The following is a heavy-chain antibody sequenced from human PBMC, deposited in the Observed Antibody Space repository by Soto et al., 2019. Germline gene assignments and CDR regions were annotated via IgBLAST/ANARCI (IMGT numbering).Heavy chain of an antibody. CDR3: AREGVLFDI. J-gene: IGHJ3*02. D-gene: IGHD3-16*01. V-gene: IGHV4-30-4*01. Sequence: PRCHPWSVSGGTPRRYYYLTWSRQPPGKGLEWIGYIFYSGSSYYNPSLKSRVTISVDTSKNQFSLRLSSVTAADTAVYYCAREGVLFDI. CDR2: IFYSGSS. CDR1: GGTPRRYYY.